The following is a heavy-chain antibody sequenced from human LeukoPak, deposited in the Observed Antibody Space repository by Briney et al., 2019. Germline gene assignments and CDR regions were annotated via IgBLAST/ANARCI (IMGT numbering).Heavy chain of an antibody. J-gene: IGHJ3*02. V-gene: IGHV4-59*01. Sequence: SETLSLTCTVSGGSISSYYWSWIRQPPGKGLEWIGYIYYSGSSNYNPSLEGRVTISVDTSKNQFSLRLSSVTAADTALYYCARDTVTLIVNRAFDMWGQGTMATVSS. CDR1: GGSISSYY. CDR3: ARDTVTLIVNRAFDM. D-gene: IGHD4-17*01. CDR2: IYYSGSS.